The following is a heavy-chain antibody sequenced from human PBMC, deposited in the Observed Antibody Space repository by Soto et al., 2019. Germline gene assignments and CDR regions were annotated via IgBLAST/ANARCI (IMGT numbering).Heavy chain of an antibody. Sequence: EVPLVETGGGLVKPGGSLRLSCAASGFTFSTAWMSWVRQAPGKGLEWVGRIKSKTDGGTTDYAAPVKSRFTISRDDSENALYLQMNSMRTEDKALYYCTTDRNRLRTNWGQGTLVTVSS. D-gene: IGHD2-2*01. V-gene: IGHV3-15*01. CDR3: TTDRNRLRTN. J-gene: IGHJ4*02. CDR2: IKSKTDGGTT. CDR1: GFTFSTAW.